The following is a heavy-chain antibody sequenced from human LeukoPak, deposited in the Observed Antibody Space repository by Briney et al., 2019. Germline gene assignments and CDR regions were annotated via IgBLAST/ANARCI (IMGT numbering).Heavy chain of an antibody. CDR2: INHSGST. Sequence: PSETLSLTCAVYGGSFSGYYWSWIRQPPGKGLEWIGEINHSGSTNYNPSLKSRVTISVDTSKNQFSLKLSSVTAADTAVYYCASSGYSYGYISYYYYGMDVWGQGTTVTVSS. V-gene: IGHV4-34*01. CDR1: GGSFSGYY. J-gene: IGHJ6*02. CDR3: ASSGYSYGYISYYYYGMDV. D-gene: IGHD5-18*01.